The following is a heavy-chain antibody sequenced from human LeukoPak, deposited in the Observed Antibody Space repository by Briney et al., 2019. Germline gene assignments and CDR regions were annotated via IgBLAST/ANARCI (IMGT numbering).Heavy chain of an antibody. CDR1: GGTFSSYA. CDR2: IIPIFGTA. CDR3: ARESDSSGPLGNAFDI. J-gene: IGHJ3*02. Sequence: SVKVSCKASGGTFSSYAISWVRQAPGQGLEWMGGIIPIFGTANYAQKFQGRVTITADESTSTAYMELSSLRSEDTAVYYCARESDSSGPLGNAFDIWGQGTMVTVPS. V-gene: IGHV1-69*13. D-gene: IGHD3-22*01.